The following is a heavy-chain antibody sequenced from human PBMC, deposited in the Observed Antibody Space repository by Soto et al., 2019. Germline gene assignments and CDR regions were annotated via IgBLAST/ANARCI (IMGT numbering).Heavy chain of an antibody. J-gene: IGHJ4*02. D-gene: IGHD5-12*01. V-gene: IGHV3-23*01. CDR3: AKGGWLDDY. Sequence: GGSLSLSCAASGFTFNTYVMSWVRQAPGKGLEWVSAISASGDTTYYADSVRGRFSTSRDNSKSTLFLQMNILRAEDTVVYYCAKGGWLDDYGAQGTQVTSPQ. CDR1: GFTFNTYV. CDR2: ISASGDTT.